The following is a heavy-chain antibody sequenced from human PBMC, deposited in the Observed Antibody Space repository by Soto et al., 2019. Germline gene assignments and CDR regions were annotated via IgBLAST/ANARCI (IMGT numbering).Heavy chain of an antibody. CDR3: VVAAQPYYFDY. Sequence: ASVKVSCKASGYTFTSYGISWVRQAPGQGLEWMGWISAYNGNTNYTQKLQGRVTMTTDTSTSTAYMELRSLRSDDTAVYYCVVAAQPYYFDYWGQGTLVTVSS. V-gene: IGHV1-18*01. CDR2: ISAYNGNT. D-gene: IGHD2-15*01. J-gene: IGHJ4*02. CDR1: GYTFTSYG.